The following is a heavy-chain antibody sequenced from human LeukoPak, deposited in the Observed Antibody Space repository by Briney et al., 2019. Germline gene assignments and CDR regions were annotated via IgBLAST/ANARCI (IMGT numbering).Heavy chain of an antibody. CDR3: ARGRFMVRGVITLDY. CDR2: VDPEDGET. Sequence: GASVKVSCKISGYTFTDYYVHWVQQAPGKGLEWMGLVDPEDGETIYAEKFQGRVTITADTSTDTAYMELSSLRSEDTAVYYCARGRFMVRGVITLDYWGQGTLVTVSS. J-gene: IGHJ4*02. V-gene: IGHV1-69-2*01. CDR1: GYTFTDYY. D-gene: IGHD3-10*01.